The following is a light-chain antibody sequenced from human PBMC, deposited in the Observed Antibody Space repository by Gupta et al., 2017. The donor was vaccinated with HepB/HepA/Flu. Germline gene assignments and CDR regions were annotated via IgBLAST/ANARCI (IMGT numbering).Light chain of an antibody. V-gene: IGKV3-11*01. J-gene: IGKJ2*04. CDR3: QHPSNWPLCS. Sequence: EIVLTQSPATLSLSPGERATLSCRASQSVSGYLVWFQQKPGQAPRLLIYDASDRDTGIPARFSGRGYGTDFTLTISSREPEDSAVYYCQHPSNWPLCSFGQGTKLEIK. CDR2: DAS. CDR1: QSVSGY.